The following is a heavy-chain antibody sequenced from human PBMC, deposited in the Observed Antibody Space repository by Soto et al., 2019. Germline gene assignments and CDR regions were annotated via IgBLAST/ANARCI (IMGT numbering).Heavy chain of an antibody. CDR3: PREFPYYQSSDSYFDY. D-gene: IGHD3-16*01. Sequence: PSPTLSLTYGISGDRVSGNSAAWNWIRKSPSRGLEWLGRTYYRSKWDNDYAVSVKSRITVTPDTSKNQFSLHLNSVTPEHTAVYSCPREFPYYQSSDSYFDYCGQRALVTVSS. CDR2: TYYRSKWDN. V-gene: IGHV6-1*01. CDR1: GDRVSGNSAA. J-gene: IGHJ4*02.